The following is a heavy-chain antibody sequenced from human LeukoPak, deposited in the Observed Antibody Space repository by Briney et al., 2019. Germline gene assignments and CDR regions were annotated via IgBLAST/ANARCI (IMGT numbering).Heavy chain of an antibody. CDR1: GFTFSSYG. CDR2: IWYDGSNK. Sequence: GGSLRLSCAASGFTFSSYGMHCVRQAPGKGLEWVAVIWYDGSNKYYADSVKGRFTISRDNSKNTLYLQMNSLRAEDTAVYYCARDENTAMVPNAYFDYWGQGTLVTVSS. J-gene: IGHJ4*02. D-gene: IGHD5-18*01. V-gene: IGHV3-33*01. CDR3: ARDENTAMVPNAYFDY.